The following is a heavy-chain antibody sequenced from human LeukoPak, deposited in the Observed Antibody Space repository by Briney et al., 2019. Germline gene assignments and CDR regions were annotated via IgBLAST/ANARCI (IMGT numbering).Heavy chain of an antibody. CDR2: IKGDGSVK. D-gene: IGHD2-21*02. J-gene: IGHJ4*02. CDR1: GFTFSDYW. CDR3: RGDTGY. Sequence: PGGSLRLSCAASGFTFSDYWMHWVRQAPGKGLEWVASIKGDGSVKYYVDSVKGRFTISRDNTKNSLYLQMDSLRAEDTAVYYRRGDTGYWGQGTLVTVSS. V-gene: IGHV3-7*01.